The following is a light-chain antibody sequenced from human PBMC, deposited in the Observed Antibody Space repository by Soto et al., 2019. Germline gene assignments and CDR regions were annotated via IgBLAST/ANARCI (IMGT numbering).Light chain of an antibody. Sequence: DIQMTQSPSTLSASVGDRVTITCRASQTISNWLAWYQQKPGKAPKLLIYDASSLESGVPSRFSGSGSGTEFTLTISSLQPDDFATYYCQQYNSYWRTLVQGTKVEIX. CDR3: QQYNSYWRT. V-gene: IGKV1-5*01. J-gene: IGKJ1*01. CDR1: QTISNW. CDR2: DAS.